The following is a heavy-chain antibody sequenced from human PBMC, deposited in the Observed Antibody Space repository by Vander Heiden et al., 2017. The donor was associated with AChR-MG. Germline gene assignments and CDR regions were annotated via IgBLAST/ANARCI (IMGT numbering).Heavy chain of an antibody. Sequence: QVQLVESGGGVVQPGRSLRLSCAASGFTFSSYGMHWVRQAPGKGLEWVAVISYDGSNKYYADSVKGRFTISRDNSKNTLYLQMNSLRAEDTAVYYCAKDLMTTVTTFDYWGQGTLVIVSS. CDR2: ISYDGSNK. V-gene: IGHV3-30*18. D-gene: IGHD4-17*01. CDR3: AKDLMTTVTTFDY. CDR1: GFTFSSYG. J-gene: IGHJ4*02.